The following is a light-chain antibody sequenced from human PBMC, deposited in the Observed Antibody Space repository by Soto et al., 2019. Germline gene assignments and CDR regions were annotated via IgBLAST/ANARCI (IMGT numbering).Light chain of an antibody. Sequence: EIVLTQSPSTLSFSPWERSTLSFMASQSVTTQLAWYQQKPGQAPRLIIHGASSRATGVPARFSGSGSGTEFTLTISSLQSEDSAVYYCQHFGGATFTFGQGTRLEIK. J-gene: IGKJ5*01. V-gene: IGKV3D-15*01. CDR1: QSVTTQ. CDR3: QHFGGATFT. CDR2: GAS.